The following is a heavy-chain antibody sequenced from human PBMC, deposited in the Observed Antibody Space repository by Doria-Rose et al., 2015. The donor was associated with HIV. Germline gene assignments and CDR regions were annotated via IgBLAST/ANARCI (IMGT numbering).Heavy chain of an antibody. CDR1: GGFISHYY. CDR2: IFYTGST. CDR3: ARVLSGTYDY. Sequence: QVQLQESGPGLVKPSETLSLTCSVSGGFISHYYWSWIRQPPGKGLEYIGDIFYTGSTNYSHSLKSRVSISIDTSKNKFSLRLSSVTAADTAVYYCARVLSGTYDYWGQGTLVTVSS. J-gene: IGHJ4*02. V-gene: IGHV4-59*01. D-gene: IGHD1-26*01.